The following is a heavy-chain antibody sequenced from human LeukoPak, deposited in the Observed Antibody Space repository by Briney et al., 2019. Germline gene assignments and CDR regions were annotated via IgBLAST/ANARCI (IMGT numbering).Heavy chain of an antibody. Sequence: SVKVSCKASGGTFSSYAISWVRQAPGQGLEWMGRIIPILGIANYAQKFQGRVTITADKSTSTAYMELSSLRSEDTAVYYCAREWNAYSGAFDIWGQGTMVTVSS. J-gene: IGHJ3*02. D-gene: IGHD2-21*01. CDR3: AREWNAYSGAFDI. CDR1: GGTFSSYA. V-gene: IGHV1-69*04. CDR2: IIPILGIA.